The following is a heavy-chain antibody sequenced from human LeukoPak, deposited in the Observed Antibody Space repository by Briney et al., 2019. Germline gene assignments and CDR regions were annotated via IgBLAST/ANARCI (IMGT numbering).Heavy chain of an antibody. CDR1: GFIFSSYG. CDR2: IGHGGNNQ. D-gene: IGHD3-10*01. V-gene: IGHV3-30*02. J-gene: IGHJ4*02. Sequence: PGGSLRLSCAASGFIFSSYGMHWVRQAPDKGLEWVAYIGHGGNNQNYADSVKGRFTISRDNSKNTLSLQMNNLRTEDTAVYYCAKWTYGPGSPFDYWGQGTLVTVSS. CDR3: AKWTYGPGSPFDY.